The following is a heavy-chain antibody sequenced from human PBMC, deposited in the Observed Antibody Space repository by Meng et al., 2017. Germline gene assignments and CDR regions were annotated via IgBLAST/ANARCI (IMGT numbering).Heavy chain of an antibody. V-gene: IGHV1-18*01. J-gene: IGHJ4*02. D-gene: IGHD3-16*01. Sequence: QVQLVQSGAGGKKPGASVKVSCKASGYTFTSYGISWVRQAPGQGLEWMGWISAYNGNTNYAQKLQGRVTMTTDTSTSTAYMELRSLRSDDTAVYYCARDLKRDHHLGEGGYWGQGTLVTVSS. CDR1: GYTFTSYG. CDR3: ARDLKRDHHLGEGGY. CDR2: ISAYNGNT.